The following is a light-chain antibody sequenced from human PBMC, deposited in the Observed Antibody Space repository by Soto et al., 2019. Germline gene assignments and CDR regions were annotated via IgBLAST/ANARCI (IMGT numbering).Light chain of an antibody. CDR3: CSYAGSNYV. CDR1: SSDVGNYNL. CDR2: EVS. V-gene: IGLV2-23*02. J-gene: IGLJ1*01. Sequence: QSALTQPASVSGTPGQSITISCTGTSSDVGNYNLVSWYQHHPGKAAKLMIYEVSKRPSGVSNRFSGSKSGDTASLTIYGLQAEDEAEYYCCSYAGSNYVFGTGTKVTVL.